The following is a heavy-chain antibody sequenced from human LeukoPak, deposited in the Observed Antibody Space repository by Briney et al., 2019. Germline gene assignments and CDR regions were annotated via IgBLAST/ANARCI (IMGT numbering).Heavy chain of an antibody. CDR3: ARESPGSSGLFDY. CDR2: IYYSGST. Sequence: SQTLSLTCTVSGGSISSGGYYWSWIRQQPGKGLEWIGYIYYSGSTYYNPSLKSRVTISVDTSKNQFSLKLSSVTAADTAVYYCARESPGSSGLFDYWGQGTLVTVSS. CDR1: GGSISSGGYY. V-gene: IGHV4-31*03. D-gene: IGHD3-22*01. J-gene: IGHJ4*02.